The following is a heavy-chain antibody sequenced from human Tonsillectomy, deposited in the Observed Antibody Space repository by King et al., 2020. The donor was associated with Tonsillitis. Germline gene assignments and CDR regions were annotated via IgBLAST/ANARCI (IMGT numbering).Heavy chain of an antibody. CDR1: GFTFSSSA. Sequence: QLVQSGPEVKKPGTSVKVSCKTSGFTFSSSAIQWVRQARGQRPEWMGWIVVGSGTANHAQKFQERVTITSDMSTGTAYMELGSLRPEDTAVYYCAAVARSRGDRFDYWGQGPLVTVSS. J-gene: IGHJ4*02. CDR3: AAVARSRGDRFDY. D-gene: IGHD1-14*01. CDR2: IVVGSGTA. V-gene: IGHV1-58*02.